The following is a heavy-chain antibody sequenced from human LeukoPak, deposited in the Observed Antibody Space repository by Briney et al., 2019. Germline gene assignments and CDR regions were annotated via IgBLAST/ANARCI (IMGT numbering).Heavy chain of an antibody. Sequence: SETLSLTCTVSGGSISSSSYYWGWIRQPPGKGLEWIGSIYYSGSTYYNPSLKSRVTISVDTSKNQFSLKLSSVTAAVTAVYYCARAPYYYDSSGYPPHAFDIWGQGTMVTVSS. D-gene: IGHD3-22*01. V-gene: IGHV4-39*01. CDR2: IYYSGST. CDR3: ARAPYYYDSSGYPPHAFDI. J-gene: IGHJ3*02. CDR1: GGSISSSSYY.